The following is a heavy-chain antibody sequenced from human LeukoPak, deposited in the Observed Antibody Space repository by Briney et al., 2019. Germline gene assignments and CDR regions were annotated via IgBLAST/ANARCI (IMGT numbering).Heavy chain of an antibody. V-gene: IGHV3-66*01. Sequence: GGSLRLSCAASGFTFSSHWMSWVRQAPGKGLEWVSVIYSGGSTYYADSVKGRFTISRDNSKNTLYLQMNSLRAEDTAVYYCARVEDSYYFDYWGQGTLVTVSS. CDR3: ARVEDSYYFDY. CDR1: GFTFSSHW. J-gene: IGHJ4*02. D-gene: IGHD3/OR15-3a*01. CDR2: IYSGGST.